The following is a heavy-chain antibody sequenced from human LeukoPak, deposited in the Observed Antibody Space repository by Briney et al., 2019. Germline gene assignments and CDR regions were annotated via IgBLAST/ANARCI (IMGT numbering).Heavy chain of an antibody. V-gene: IGHV4-59*08. CDR2: IHYSGST. CDR1: NGSISTTY. D-gene: IGHD1-26*01. Sequence: SETLSLTCSVSNGSISTTYWSWIRQPPGKGLEWIGNIHYSGSTNYNSSLKSRVTISVDTSKNQLSLKVSSVTAADSAVYYCARHRAVSVVGNFYFDYWGQGTLVTVSS. J-gene: IGHJ4*02. CDR3: ARHRAVSVVGNFYFDY.